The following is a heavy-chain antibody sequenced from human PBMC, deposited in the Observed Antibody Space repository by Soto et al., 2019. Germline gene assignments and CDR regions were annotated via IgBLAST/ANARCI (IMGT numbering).Heavy chain of an antibody. CDR3: AKSTGGTANGMGV. CDR1: GFSFDDYA. V-gene: IGHV3-9*01. Sequence: EVQVVESGGGLVQPGRSLRLSCAASGFSFDDYAMHWVRQAPGKGLEWVPGISWNSGTIGYADSVKGRFTISRDNDKNSLYLQMNSLRAEDTALYYCAKSTGGTANGMGVWGQGTTVTVSS. CDR2: ISWNSGTI. D-gene: IGHD2-8*02. J-gene: IGHJ6*02.